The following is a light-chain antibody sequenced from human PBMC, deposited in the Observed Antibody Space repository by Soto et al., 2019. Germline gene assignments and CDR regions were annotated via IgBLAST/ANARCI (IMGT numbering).Light chain of an antibody. Sequence: EIVLTQSPATLSLSPGERATLSCRASQSVSSYLAWYQQKPGPAPRLLIYDASNRATRIPDRFSGSGSGTDFTLTISSREPEDFAVYYCQQRSNCPLTFGGGTKVEIQ. CDR2: DAS. CDR3: QQRSNCPLT. V-gene: IGKV3-11*01. J-gene: IGKJ4*01. CDR1: QSVSSY.